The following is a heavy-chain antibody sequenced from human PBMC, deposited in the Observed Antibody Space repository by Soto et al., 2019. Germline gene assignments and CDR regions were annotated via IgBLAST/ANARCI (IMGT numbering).Heavy chain of an antibody. V-gene: IGHV4-30-4*01. Sequence: SETLSLTCTVSGDSISNGDYYWSWIRQPPGKGLEWMGYIHYTGSTYYNPSLKSRLIISLDTSKNHFSLKLGSVTAADTAVYYCARGSTIYGLDVRGQGTTVTVSS. CDR3: ARGSTIYGLDV. J-gene: IGHJ6*02. CDR1: GDSISNGDYY. CDR2: IHYTGST.